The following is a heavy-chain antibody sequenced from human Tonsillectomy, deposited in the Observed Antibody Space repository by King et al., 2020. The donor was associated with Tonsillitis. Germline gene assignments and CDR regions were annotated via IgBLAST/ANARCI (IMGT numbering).Heavy chain of an antibody. V-gene: IGHV3-23*04. CDR1: GFTFSSYA. D-gene: IGHD3-10*01. CDR3: AKNYDISGSYYHYFDY. CDR2: MSGSGGTT. Sequence: DVQLVESGGGLVQPGGSLRLSCAASGFTFSSYAMTWVRQAPGKGLEWVSAMSGSGGTTYYADSVKGRFTISRDTSKNTLYLQMNSLRAEDTAVYFCAKNYDISGSYYHYFDYWGQGTLVTVSS. J-gene: IGHJ4*02.